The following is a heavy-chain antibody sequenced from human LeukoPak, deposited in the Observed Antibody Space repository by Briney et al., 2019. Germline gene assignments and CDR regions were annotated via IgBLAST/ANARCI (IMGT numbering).Heavy chain of an antibody. Sequence: PSETLSLTCTVSGGSISSYYWSWIRQPAGKGLEWIGRIYTSGSINYNPSLKSRVTISVDTSKNQFSLKLSSVTAADTAVYYCARVGSSSWYTEGWFDPWGQGTLVTVSS. CDR3: ARVGSSSWYTEGWFDP. CDR2: IYTSGSI. J-gene: IGHJ5*02. CDR1: GGSISSYY. V-gene: IGHV4-4*07. D-gene: IGHD6-13*01.